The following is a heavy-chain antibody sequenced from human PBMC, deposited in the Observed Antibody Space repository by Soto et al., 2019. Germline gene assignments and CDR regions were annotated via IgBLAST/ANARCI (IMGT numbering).Heavy chain of an antibody. Sequence: SGGSLRLSCAASGFTFSSYAMSWVRQAPGKGLEWVSAISGSGGSTYYADSVKGRFTISRDNSHNTLYLQVHSLTAEDTAVYYCAKDRRAGGNSAFYFDFWGQGAQVTVSS. V-gene: IGHV3-23*01. J-gene: IGHJ4*02. CDR2: ISGSGGST. D-gene: IGHD3-16*01. CDR3: AKDRRAGGNSAFYFDF. CDR1: GFTFSSYA.